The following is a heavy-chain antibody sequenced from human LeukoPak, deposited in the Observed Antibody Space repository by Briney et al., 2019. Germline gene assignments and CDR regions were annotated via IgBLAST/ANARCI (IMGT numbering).Heavy chain of an antibody. J-gene: IGHJ4*02. CDR3: ARDHEGLDY. CDR2: IYHSGST. Sequence: SETLSLTCTVSGGSISSGDYYWSWIRQPPGKGLEWIGEIYHSGSTNYNPSLKSRVTISVDKSKNQFSLKLSSVTAADTAVYYCARDHEGLDYWGQGTLVTVSS. V-gene: IGHV4-39*07. CDR1: GGSISSGDYY.